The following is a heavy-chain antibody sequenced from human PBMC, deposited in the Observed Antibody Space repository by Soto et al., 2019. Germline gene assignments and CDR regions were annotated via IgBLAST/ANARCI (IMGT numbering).Heavy chain of an antibody. CDR3: ASERSQSYYDSSGWNY. V-gene: IGHV3-30-3*01. CDR1: GFTFSSYA. J-gene: IGHJ4*02. CDR2: ISYDGSNK. D-gene: IGHD3-22*01. Sequence: PGGSLRLSCAASGFTFSSYAMHWVRQAPGKGLEWVAVISYDGSNKYYADSVKGRFTISRDNSKNTLYLQMNSLRAEDTAVYYCASERSQSYYDSSGWNYWGQGTLVTVSS.